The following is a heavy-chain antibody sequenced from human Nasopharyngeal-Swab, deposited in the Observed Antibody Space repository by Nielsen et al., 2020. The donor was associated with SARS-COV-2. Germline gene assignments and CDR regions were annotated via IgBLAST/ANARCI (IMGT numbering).Heavy chain of an antibody. D-gene: IGHD2-15*01. Sequence: SCAAPRFAFRNYPMHWVRHAPSKGLEWVTVISSDGTDKQYVDSVRGRFTISRDKAENTLYQQMRSLRPEDTGVYYCASLRADTPDFAYWGQGTLVTVSS. CDR2: ISSDGTDK. CDR1: RFAFRNYP. J-gene: IGHJ4*02. CDR3: ASLRADTPDFAY. V-gene: IGHV3-30*03.